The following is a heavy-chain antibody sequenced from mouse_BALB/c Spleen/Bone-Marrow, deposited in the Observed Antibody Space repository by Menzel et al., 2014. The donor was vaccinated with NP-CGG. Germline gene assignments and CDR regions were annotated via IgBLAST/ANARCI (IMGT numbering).Heavy chain of an antibody. CDR2: INPYSSTI. Sequence: EVKLMEYGGGLVQPGGSLKLTCAASGFDFSRYWMSWVRQAPGKGLEWIGEINPYSSTINYTPSLKDKFIISRDNAKNTLYLQMSKVRSEDTALYCCARLGYYGWFAYWGQGTLVTVSA. CDR1: GFDFSRYW. V-gene: IGHV4-1*02. D-gene: IGHD2-3*01. J-gene: IGHJ3*01. CDR3: ARLGYYGWFAY.